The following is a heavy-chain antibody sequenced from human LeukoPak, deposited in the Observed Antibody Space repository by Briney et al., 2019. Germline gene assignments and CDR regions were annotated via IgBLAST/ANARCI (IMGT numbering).Heavy chain of an antibody. CDR2: ISGSGRST. CDR3: AREPTVTNY. J-gene: IGHJ4*02. Sequence: PGGSLRLSCAASGFTFTSYAMSWVRQAPAKGLEWVSGISGSGRSTFYTDSVKGRFTISRDNSNNTLYLQMNSLRAEDTAVYYCAREPTVTNYWGQGTLVTVSS. D-gene: IGHD4-17*01. V-gene: IGHV3-23*01. CDR1: GFTFTSYA.